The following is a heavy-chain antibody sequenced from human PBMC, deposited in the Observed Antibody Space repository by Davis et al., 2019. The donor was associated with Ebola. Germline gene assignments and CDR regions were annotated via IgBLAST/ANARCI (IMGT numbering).Heavy chain of an antibody. J-gene: IGHJ3*02. D-gene: IGHD2-2*02. V-gene: IGHV5-10-1*01. CDR3: ARRECPSSRCYNGGADI. Sequence: KVSCKASGYSFTTYYISWVRQMPGKGLEWMGRIDPSDSYTNYSPPFQGHVTISADKSISTAYLQWSSLRASDTAIYYCARRECPSSRCYNGGADIWGQGTMVTVSS. CDR2: IDPSDSYT. CDR1: GYSFTTYY.